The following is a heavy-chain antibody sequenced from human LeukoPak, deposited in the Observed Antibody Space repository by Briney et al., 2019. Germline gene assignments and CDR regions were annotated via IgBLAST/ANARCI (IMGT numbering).Heavy chain of an antibody. J-gene: IGHJ4*02. CDR1: GFTFSGSA. CDR2: IRSKANSYAT. V-gene: IGHV3-73*01. Sequence: PGGSLRLSCAASGFTFSGSAMHWARQASGKGLEWVGRIRSKANSYATACAASVKGRFTISRDDSKNTAYLRMNSLKTEDTAVYYCTSLYSVGIGGSYWGQGTLVTVSS. D-gene: IGHD3-16*01. CDR3: TSLYSVGIGGSY.